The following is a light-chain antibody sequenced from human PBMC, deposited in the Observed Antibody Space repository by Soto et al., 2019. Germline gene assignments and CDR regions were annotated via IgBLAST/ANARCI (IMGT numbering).Light chain of an antibody. CDR1: QSISIN. CDR3: QQYNSWPLT. CDR2: GAS. Sequence: EIVMTQSPGTLSVSPGDRATLSCRASQSISINLAWYQQKPGQTPRLLIYGASTRATGIPARFSGSGSGTEFTLTISSLQSVDFAVYYCQQYNSWPLTFGGGTKVEIK. V-gene: IGKV3-15*01. J-gene: IGKJ4*01.